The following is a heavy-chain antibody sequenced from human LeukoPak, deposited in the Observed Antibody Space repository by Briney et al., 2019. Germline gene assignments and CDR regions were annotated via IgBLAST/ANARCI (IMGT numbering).Heavy chain of an antibody. CDR2: IYTSGST. J-gene: IGHJ3*02. V-gene: IGHV4-4*07. CDR3: ARYPGALYYYDSSGYYPGEAFDI. CDR1: GGSISSYY. Sequence: SETLSLTCTVSGGSISSYYWSWIRQPAGKGLEWIGRIYTSGSTNYNPSLKSRVTISVDTSKNQFSLKLSSVTAADTAVYYCARYPGALYYYDSSGYYPGEAFDIWGQGTMVTVSS. D-gene: IGHD3-22*01.